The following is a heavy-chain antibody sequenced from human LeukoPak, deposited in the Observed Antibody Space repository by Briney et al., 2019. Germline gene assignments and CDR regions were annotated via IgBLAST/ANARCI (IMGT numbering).Heavy chain of an antibody. CDR2: INYGGNEN. Sequence: PGGSLRLSCAASGFIFNNYWMQWVRQAPGKGLEWVANINYGGNENYHVDSVKGRFSISRDNVRKSLYLQMNSLRAEDTAVYYCTRGDPDKWGQGALVIVSS. D-gene: IGHD2-21*02. CDR3: TRGDPDK. CDR1: GFIFNNYW. V-gene: IGHV3-7*03. J-gene: IGHJ4*02.